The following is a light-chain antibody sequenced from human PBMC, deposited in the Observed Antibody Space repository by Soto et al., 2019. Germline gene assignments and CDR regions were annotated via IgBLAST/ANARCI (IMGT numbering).Light chain of an antibody. CDR2: AAS. CDR1: QSVSSSY. J-gene: IGKJ1*01. V-gene: IGKV3-20*01. CDR3: HQYGSSPRT. Sequence: EIVLTQSPGTLSFSPGERATLSCRASQSVSSSYLAWYQQKPGQAPRLLIYAASSRATGIPDRFSGSGSGTDFTLTISRLEPEDFAVYYCHQYGSSPRTFGQGTKVDIK.